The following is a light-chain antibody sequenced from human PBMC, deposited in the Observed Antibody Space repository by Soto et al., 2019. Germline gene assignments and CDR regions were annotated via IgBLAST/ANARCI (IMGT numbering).Light chain of an antibody. CDR3: QQYNSYSWT. CDR2: DAS. V-gene: IGKV1-5*03. Sequence: DIQMTQSPSTLSASVGDRVTITCRASQSVKRCLAWYQQKPGKAPKHLIYDASNLVSGVLSRFGGSGSGTEFTLIISSLQPDDFAIYYCQQYNSYSWTFGQGTKVDIK. J-gene: IGKJ1*01. CDR1: QSVKRC.